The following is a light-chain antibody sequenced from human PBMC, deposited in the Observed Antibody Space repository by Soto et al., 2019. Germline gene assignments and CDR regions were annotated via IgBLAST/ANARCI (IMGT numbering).Light chain of an antibody. CDR3: QQSYSTLMYT. CDR1: QSISSY. CDR2: AAS. Sequence: DIQMNQSPSSLSASVGDRVTITCRASQSISSYLNWYQQKPGKAPKLLIYAASSLQSGVPSRFSGSGSGTEFTLTISSLQPEDFATYYCQQSYSTLMYTFGQGTKLEIK. V-gene: IGKV1-39*01. J-gene: IGKJ2*01.